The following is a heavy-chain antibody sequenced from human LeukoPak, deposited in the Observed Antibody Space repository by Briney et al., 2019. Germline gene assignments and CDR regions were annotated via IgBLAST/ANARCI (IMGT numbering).Heavy chain of an antibody. J-gene: IGHJ4*02. Sequence: PSETLSLTCTVSGGSISSYYWSWIRQPAGRGLEWIGRIYTSGSTNYSPSLKSRVTMSVDTSKNQFSLKLSSVTAADTAVYYCARSPVSIFEPTPLPPDYWGQGTLVTVSS. CDR3: ARSPVSIFEPTPLPPDY. CDR1: GGSISSYY. CDR2: IYTSGST. D-gene: IGHD1-14*01. V-gene: IGHV4-4*07.